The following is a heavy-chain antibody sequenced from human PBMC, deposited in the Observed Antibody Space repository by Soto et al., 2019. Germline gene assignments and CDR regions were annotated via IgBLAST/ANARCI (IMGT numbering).Heavy chain of an antibody. D-gene: IGHD3-10*01. J-gene: IGHJ4*02. Sequence: QVQLVESGGGVVQPGRSLRLSCAASGFTFSSYAMHWVRQAPGKGLEWVAVISYDGSNKYYADSVKGRFTISRDNSKNTLYLQMNSLRAEDTAVYYCARSVRTMVQLSDYWGQGTLVTVSS. CDR1: GFTFSSYA. CDR2: ISYDGSNK. CDR3: ARSVRTMVQLSDY. V-gene: IGHV3-30-3*01.